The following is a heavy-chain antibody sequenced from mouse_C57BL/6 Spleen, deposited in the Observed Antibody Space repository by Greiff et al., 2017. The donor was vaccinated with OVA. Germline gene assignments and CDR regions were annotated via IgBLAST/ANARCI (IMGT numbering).Heavy chain of an antibody. CDR3: ARSWYFDV. Sequence: VQLQQPGAELVRPGTSVKLSCKASGYTFTSYWMHWVKQRPGRGLEWIGVIDPPDSYTNYNQKLKGQATLTVDTSSSTAYMQLSSRTSEDSAVYYCARSWYFDVWGTGTTVTVSS. V-gene: IGHV1-59*01. CDR1: GYTFTSYW. CDR2: IDPPDSYT. J-gene: IGHJ1*03.